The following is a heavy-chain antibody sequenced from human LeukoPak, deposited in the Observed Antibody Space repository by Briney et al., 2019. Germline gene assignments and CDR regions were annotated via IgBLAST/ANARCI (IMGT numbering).Heavy chain of an antibody. J-gene: IGHJ4*02. CDR2: IRNKAFGGTI. CDR3: TRGFTAPIY. V-gene: IGHV3-49*03. Sequence: GGSLRLSCTASGFTFGDYAMSWFRQAPGKRLEWVAFIRNKAFGGTIEYAASVKGRFTISREDSESIAYLQMNSLRTEDTALYYCTRGFTAPIYWGQGTLVTVSS. D-gene: IGHD6-25*01. CDR1: GFTFGDYA.